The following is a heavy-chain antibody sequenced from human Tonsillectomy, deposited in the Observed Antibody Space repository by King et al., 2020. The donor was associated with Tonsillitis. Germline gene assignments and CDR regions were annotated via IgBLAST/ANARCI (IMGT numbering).Heavy chain of an antibody. J-gene: IGHJ4*02. CDR3: ARFRSYYYGSGSYYYN. CDR2: IYPGDSDT. V-gene: IGHV5-51*01. Sequence: VQLVESGAEAKKPGESLKISCKGSGYSFTNYWIGWVRQMPGKGLEWMGIIYPGDSDTRYSPSFQGQVTISADKSISTAYLQWSSLKASDSAMYYCARFRSYYYGSGSYYYNWGQGTLVTVSS. CDR1: GYSFTNYW. D-gene: IGHD3-10*01.